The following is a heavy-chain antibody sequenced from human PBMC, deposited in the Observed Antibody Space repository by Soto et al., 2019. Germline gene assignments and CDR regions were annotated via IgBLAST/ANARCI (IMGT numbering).Heavy chain of an antibody. J-gene: IGHJ6*02. D-gene: IGHD3-3*01. CDR2: ISSSSSYI. CDR1: GFTFSSYS. Sequence: PWGSLRLSCAASGFTFSSYSMNWVRQAPGRGLEWGSSISSSSSYIYYADSVKGRFTISRDNAKNSLYLQMNSLRAEDTAVYYCASYFYYDFWSGYYPLAWTYYGMDVWGQGTTVTVSS. V-gene: IGHV3-21*01. CDR3: ASYFYYDFWSGYYPLAWTYYGMDV.